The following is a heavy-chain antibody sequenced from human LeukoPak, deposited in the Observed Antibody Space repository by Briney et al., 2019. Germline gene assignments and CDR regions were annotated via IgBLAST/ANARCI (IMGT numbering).Heavy chain of an antibody. CDR2: ISYDGSNK. V-gene: IGHV3-30*03. D-gene: IGHD3-16*01. CDR1: GFTFSSYG. Sequence: PGGSLRLSCAASGFTFSSYGMHWVRQAPGKGLEWVAVISYDGSNKYYADFVKGRFTISRDNSKNTLYLQMNSLRAEDTAVYYCARKLWHRNDCWGQGTLVTVSS. J-gene: IGHJ4*02. CDR3: ARKLWHRNDC.